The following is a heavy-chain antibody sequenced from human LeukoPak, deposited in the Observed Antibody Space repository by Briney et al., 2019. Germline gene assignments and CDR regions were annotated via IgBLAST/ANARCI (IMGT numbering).Heavy chain of an antibody. V-gene: IGHV1-18*01. CDR3: ARDFSRLMATIPFDY. CDR1: GGTFTSYG. CDR2: ISAYNGNT. J-gene: IGHJ4*02. D-gene: IGHD5-24*01. Sequence: ASVKVSCKASGGTFTSYGISWVRQAPGQGLEWMGWISAYNGNTNYAQKLQGRVTMTTDTSTSTAYMELRSLRSDDTAVYYCARDFSRLMATIPFDYWGQGTLVTVSS.